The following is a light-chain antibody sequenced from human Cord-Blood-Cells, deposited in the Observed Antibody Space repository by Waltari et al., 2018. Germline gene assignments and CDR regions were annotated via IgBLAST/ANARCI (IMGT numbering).Light chain of an antibody. J-gene: IGLJ3*02. Sequence: QSVLTQPPSASGTPGQRVTISCSGSSSNIGSTPVNWYQQLPGTAPKLLIYSNNQRPSGVPDRFSGSKSDTSASLAISGLQSEDEADYYCAAWDDSLNGPVFGGGTKLTVL. CDR2: SNN. CDR1: SSNIGSTP. V-gene: IGLV1-44*01. CDR3: AAWDDSLNGPV.